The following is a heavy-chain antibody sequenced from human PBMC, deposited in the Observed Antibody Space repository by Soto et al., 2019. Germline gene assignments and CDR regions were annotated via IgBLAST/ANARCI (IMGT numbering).Heavy chain of an antibody. D-gene: IGHD3-10*01. J-gene: IGHJ6*02. CDR2: IIPIFGTA. Sequence: QVQLVQSGAEVKKPGSSVKVSCKASGGTFSSYAISWVRQAPGQGLEWMGGIIPIFGTANYAQKFQGRVTITADESTSTAYMELSRVRAEDTAVYYCAGPKVWFGELSPRMDVWGQGTTVTVSS. CDR1: GGTFSSYA. V-gene: IGHV1-69*01. CDR3: AGPKVWFGELSPRMDV.